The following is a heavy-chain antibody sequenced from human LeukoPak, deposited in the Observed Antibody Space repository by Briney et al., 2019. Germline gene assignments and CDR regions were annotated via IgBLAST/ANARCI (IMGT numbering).Heavy chain of an antibody. CDR3: ARLNHDWYSYGYAY. V-gene: IGHV3-53*05. CDR1: GFTVSSNY. D-gene: IGHD5-18*01. Sequence: GGSLRLSCAASGFTVSSNYMSWVRQAPGKGLEWVSVIYSGGSTYYADSVKGRFTISRDNSKNTLYLQMNSLRSEDTAVYYCARLNHDWYSYGYAYWGQGTLVTVSS. CDR2: IYSGGST. J-gene: IGHJ4*02.